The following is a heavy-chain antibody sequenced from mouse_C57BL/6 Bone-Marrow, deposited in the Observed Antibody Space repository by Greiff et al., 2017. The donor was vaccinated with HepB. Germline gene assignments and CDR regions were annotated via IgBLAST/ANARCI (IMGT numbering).Heavy chain of an antibody. CDR2: ISSGSSTI. CDR1: GFTFSDYG. J-gene: IGHJ2*01. CDR3: ARLRYYGSSLWYFDY. V-gene: IGHV5-17*01. D-gene: IGHD1-1*01. Sequence: EVQLQESGGGLVKPGGSLKLSCAASGFTFSDYGMHWVRQAPEKGLEWVAYISSGSSTIYYADTVKGRFTISIDNTKNTLFLQMTSLRSEDTAMYYCARLRYYGSSLWYFDYWGQGTTLTVSS.